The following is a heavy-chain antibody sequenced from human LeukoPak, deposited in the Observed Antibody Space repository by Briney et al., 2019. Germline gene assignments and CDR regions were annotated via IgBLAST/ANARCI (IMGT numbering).Heavy chain of an antibody. V-gene: IGHV3-23*01. CDR2: FSGSGGST. Sequence: GGSLRLSCTASGFTFSSYAMSWVRQAPGKGLGWVSAFSGSGGSTYYADSVKGRFTISRDNSKNTLYLQMNSLRAEDTAIYYCAKSGLSRFDYWGQGTLVTVSS. CDR1: GFTFSSYA. CDR3: AKSGLSRFDY. J-gene: IGHJ4*02. D-gene: IGHD4/OR15-4a*01.